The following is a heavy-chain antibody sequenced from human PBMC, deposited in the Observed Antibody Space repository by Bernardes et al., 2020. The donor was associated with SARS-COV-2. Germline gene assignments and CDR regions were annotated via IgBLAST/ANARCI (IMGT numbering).Heavy chain of an antibody. CDR1: GGSIGSYY. CDR3: ARDLSHLVRRGFDL. D-gene: IGHD3-10*01. J-gene: IGHJ2*01. Sequence: SEPLPLSCTVSGGSIGSYYWAWIHQPPGKGLEWIDYIYYSGSTNYNPSLKSRVTISVDRSQNQFSLNLSSVTPADTAVYYCARDLSHLVRRGFDLWGRGTLVTVSS. CDR2: IYYSGST. V-gene: IGHV4-59*01.